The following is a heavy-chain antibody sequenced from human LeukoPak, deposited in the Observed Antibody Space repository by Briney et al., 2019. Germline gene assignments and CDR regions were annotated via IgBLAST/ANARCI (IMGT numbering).Heavy chain of an antibody. CDR1: GFTFSSYA. J-gene: IGHJ3*02. CDR3: ARDRRLGAAGTFDI. V-gene: IGHV3-30*14. D-gene: IGHD1-26*01. Sequence: GGSLRLSCAASGFTFSSYAMHWVRQAPGKGLEWVAVISYDGSNKYYADSVKGRFTISRDNSKNTLYLQMNSLRVEDTAVYYCARDRRLGAAGTFDIWGQGTMVTVSS. CDR2: ISYDGSNK.